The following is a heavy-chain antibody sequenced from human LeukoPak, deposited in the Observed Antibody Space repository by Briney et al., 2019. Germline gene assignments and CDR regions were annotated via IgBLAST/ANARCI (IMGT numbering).Heavy chain of an antibody. D-gene: IGHD1-26*01. CDR2: IYYSGST. J-gene: IGHJ6*03. V-gene: IGHV4-30-4*08. CDR1: GGSISSGDYY. Sequence: SETLSLTCTVSGGSISSGDYYWSWIRQPPGKALEWLGYIYYSGSTYYNPSLKSRVTISVDTPKNQFSLKLSSVTAADTAVYYCARTYGVGYYYYMDVWGKGTTVTVSS. CDR3: ARTYGVGYYYYMDV.